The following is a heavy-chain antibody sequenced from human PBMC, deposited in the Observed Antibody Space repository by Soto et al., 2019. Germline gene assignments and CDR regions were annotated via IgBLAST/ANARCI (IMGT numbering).Heavy chain of an antibody. CDR1: GFTFGDYA. CDR3: TRVKSFHYGDYYYYYGMDV. D-gene: IGHD4-17*01. Sequence: HPGGSLRLSCTASGFTFGDYAMSWFRQAPGKGLEWVGFIRSKAYGGTTEYVASVKGRFTISRDDSKSIAYLQMNSLKTEDTAVYYCTRVKSFHYGDYYYYYGMDVWGQGTTVTVSS. V-gene: IGHV3-49*03. J-gene: IGHJ6*02. CDR2: IRSKAYGGTT.